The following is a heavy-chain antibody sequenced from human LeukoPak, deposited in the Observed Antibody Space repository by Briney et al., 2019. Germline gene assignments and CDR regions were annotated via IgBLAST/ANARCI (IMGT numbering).Heavy chain of an antibody. D-gene: IGHD5-24*01. CDR2: ISYDGSNK. Sequence: GRSLRLSCAASGFTFSSYAMHWVRQAPGKGLEWVAVISYDGSNKYYADSVKGRFTISRGNSKNTLYLQMNSLRAEDTAVYYCARDPRDGYNDYYYYGMDVWGQGTTVTVSS. J-gene: IGHJ6*02. CDR3: ARDPRDGYNDYYYYGMDV. CDR1: GFTFSSYA. V-gene: IGHV3-30-3*01.